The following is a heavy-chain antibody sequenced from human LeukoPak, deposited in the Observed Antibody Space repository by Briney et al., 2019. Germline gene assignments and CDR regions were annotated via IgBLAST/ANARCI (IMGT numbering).Heavy chain of an antibody. CDR1: GYTFTAYY. V-gene: IGHV1-2*02. CDR3: AKNVPYSSGWYSDY. J-gene: IGHJ4*02. Sequence: ASVKVSCKASGYTFTAYYMHWVRQAPGQGLEWMGWINPNSGGTNYAQKFQGRVTIARGTSISTAYMELSRLTSDDTAVYYCAKNVPYSSGWYSDYWGQGTLVTVSS. D-gene: IGHD6-19*01. CDR2: INPNSGGT.